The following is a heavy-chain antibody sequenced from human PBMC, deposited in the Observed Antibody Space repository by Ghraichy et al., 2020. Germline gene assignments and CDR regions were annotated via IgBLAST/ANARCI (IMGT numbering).Heavy chain of an antibody. CDR3: ARSIVAGTLLSNHNKMDV. J-gene: IGHJ6*02. CDR1: GFTFSDYF. Sequence: LTCVASGFTFSDYFVTWIRQAPGKGLEWVSYISSRSYTNYAESVKGRFTISRDNAKQSVFLQMNSLRAEDTAVYYCARSIVAGTLLSNHNKMDVWGRGTTVTVSS. V-gene: IGHV3-11*03. D-gene: IGHD1-1*01. CDR2: ISSRSYT.